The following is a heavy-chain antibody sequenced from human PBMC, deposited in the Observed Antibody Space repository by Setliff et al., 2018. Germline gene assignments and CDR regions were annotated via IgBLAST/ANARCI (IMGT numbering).Heavy chain of an antibody. D-gene: IGHD2-8*01. CDR2: IGAYTGNT. Sequence: GASVKVSCKASGYTLINYGISWVRQAPGQGLEWMGWIGAYTGNTNYAQKFQGRVTMTTDTSTSTAYMELRSLRSDDTAVYYCSRLVRYCTTTTCQSVPGAEVWGQGTRVTVSS. V-gene: IGHV1-18*01. CDR3: SRLVRYCTTTTCQSVPGAEV. CDR1: GYTLINYG. J-gene: IGHJ4*02.